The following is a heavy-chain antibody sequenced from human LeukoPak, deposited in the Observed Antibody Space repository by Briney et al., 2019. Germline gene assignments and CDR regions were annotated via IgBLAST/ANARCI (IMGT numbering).Heavy chain of an antibody. V-gene: IGHV3-66*02. CDR1: GFTVSSNY. CDR3: ARGRGAGDVVLLAVAMQDWFDP. J-gene: IGHJ5*02. D-gene: IGHD6-19*01. CDR2: IYSGGST. Sequence: EGSLRLSCAASGFTVSSNYMSWVRQAPGKGLEWVSVIYSGGSTYYADSVKGRFTISRDNSKNTLYLQMNSLRAEDTAVYYCARGRGAGDVVLLAVAMQDWFDPWGLGTLVTVSS.